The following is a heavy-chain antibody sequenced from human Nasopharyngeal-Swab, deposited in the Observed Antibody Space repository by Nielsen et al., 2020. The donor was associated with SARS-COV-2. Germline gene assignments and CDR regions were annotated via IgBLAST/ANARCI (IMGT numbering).Heavy chain of an antibody. CDR3: ARAGNYYYYYMDV. Sequence: WIRQPPGKGLEWVSVIYSGGSTYYADSVKGRFTISRHNSKNTLYLQMNSLRAEDTAVYYCARAGNYYYYYMDVWGKGTTVTVSS. J-gene: IGHJ6*03. CDR2: IYSGGST. V-gene: IGHV3-53*04.